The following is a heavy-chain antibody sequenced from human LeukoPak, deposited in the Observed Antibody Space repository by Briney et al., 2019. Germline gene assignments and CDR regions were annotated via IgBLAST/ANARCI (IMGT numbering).Heavy chain of an antibody. Sequence: STNYNPSLKSRVTISVDTSKNQFSLKLSSVTAADTAVYYCAREVGYYDSSGYYPEDFDYWGQGTLVTVSS. CDR2: ST. J-gene: IGHJ4*02. D-gene: IGHD3-22*01. V-gene: IGHV4-30-2*04. CDR3: AREVGYYDSSGYYPEDFDY.